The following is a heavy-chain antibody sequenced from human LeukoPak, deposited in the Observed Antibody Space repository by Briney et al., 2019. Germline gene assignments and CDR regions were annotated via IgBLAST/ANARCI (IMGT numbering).Heavy chain of an antibody. CDR3: AKDLLGNWYDSSGYYHTFDY. CDR2: ISGGGGST. V-gene: IGHV3-23*01. Sequence: GGSLRLSCAASGFTFSSYAMSWVRQAPGKGLEWVSAISGGGGSTYYADSVKGRFTISRDNSKNTLYLQMNSLRAEDTAVYYCAKDLLGNWYDSSGYYHTFDYWGQGTLVTVSS. CDR1: GFTFSSYA. D-gene: IGHD3-22*01. J-gene: IGHJ4*02.